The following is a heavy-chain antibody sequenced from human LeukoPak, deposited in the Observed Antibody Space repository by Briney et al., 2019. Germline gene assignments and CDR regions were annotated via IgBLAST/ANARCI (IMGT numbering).Heavy chain of an antibody. Sequence: SETLSLTCTVSGGSISSSSYYWGWIRQPPGKGLEWIGSIYYSGSTYYNPSLKSRVTISVDTSKNQFSLKLSSVTAADTAVYYCAREPYTIFGVVIAFDIWGQGTMVTVSS. J-gene: IGHJ3*02. D-gene: IGHD3-3*01. CDR2: IYYSGST. V-gene: IGHV4-39*07. CDR1: GGSISSSSYY. CDR3: AREPYTIFGVVIAFDI.